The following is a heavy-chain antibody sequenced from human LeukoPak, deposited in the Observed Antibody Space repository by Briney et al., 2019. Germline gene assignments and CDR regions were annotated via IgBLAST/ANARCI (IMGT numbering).Heavy chain of an antibody. J-gene: IGHJ4*02. V-gene: IGHV3-73*01. CDR2: IRSKANSYAT. CDR3: TEGLGVAGTDY. Sequence: GGSLRLSCAASGFTFSSYEMHWVRQASGKGLEWVGRIRSKANSYATAYAASVKGRFTISRDDSKNTAYLQMNSLKAEDTAVYYCTEGLGVAGTDYWGQGTLVTVSS. D-gene: IGHD6-19*01. CDR1: GFTFSSYE.